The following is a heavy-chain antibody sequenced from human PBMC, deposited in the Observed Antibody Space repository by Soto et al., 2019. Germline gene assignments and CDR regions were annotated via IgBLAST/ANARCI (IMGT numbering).Heavy chain of an antibody. CDR1: GFTFSSYA. CDR2: ISGSGGST. V-gene: IGHV3-23*01. D-gene: IGHD2-15*01. J-gene: IGHJ5*02. Sequence: EVQLLESGGGLVQPGGSLRLSCAASGFTFSSYAMSWVRQAPGKGLEWVSAISGSGGSTYYADSVKGRFTISRDNSKNTLYLQMNSLSAEDTAVYYCAKDMRDIVVVVAANWFAPWGQGTLVTVSS. CDR3: AKDMRDIVVVVAANWFAP.